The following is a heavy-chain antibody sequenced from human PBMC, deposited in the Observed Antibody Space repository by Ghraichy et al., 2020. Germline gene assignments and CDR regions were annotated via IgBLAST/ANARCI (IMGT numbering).Heavy chain of an antibody. D-gene: IGHD3-3*01. V-gene: IGHV4-34*01. Sequence: SQTLSLTCAVYGGSFIGYYWSWIRQPPWKGLEWIGEINHSGSTNYNPSLKSRVTISVDTSKNQFSLKLSSVTAADTAVYYCARRTDFWSGNFDYWGQGTLVTVSS. J-gene: IGHJ4*02. CDR1: GGSFIGYY. CDR3: ARRTDFWSGNFDY. CDR2: INHSGST.